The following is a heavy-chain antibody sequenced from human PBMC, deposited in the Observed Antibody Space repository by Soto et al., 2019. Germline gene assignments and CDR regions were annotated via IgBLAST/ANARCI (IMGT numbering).Heavy chain of an antibody. CDR2: INQHGSEK. CDR3: ARDGYYYGMDV. Sequence: GGSLTLSCAASGFTFSNYWMSWVRQAPGKGLEWVANINQHGSEKYYVGSVKGRFTISRDNAKNSLYLQMTFLRAEDTAVYYCARDGYYYGMDVWGQGTTVTVSS. CDR1: GFTFSNYW. V-gene: IGHV3-7*01. J-gene: IGHJ6*02.